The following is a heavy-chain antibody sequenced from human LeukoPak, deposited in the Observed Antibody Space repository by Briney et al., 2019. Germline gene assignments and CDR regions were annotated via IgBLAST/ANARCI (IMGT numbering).Heavy chain of an antibody. CDR2: IYYSGSA. J-gene: IGHJ4*02. Sequence: SETLSLTCTVSGNSVRSSSFYWGWIRQTPGKGLEWIGSIYYSGSAYYNPSLESRVTISGDASRNQFSLRLSSVTAADTAVYYCVSTLRFLPYRRFDYWGQGTLVTVSS. V-gene: IGHV4-39*01. D-gene: IGHD3-3*01. CDR1: GNSVRSSSFY. CDR3: VSTLRFLPYRRFDY.